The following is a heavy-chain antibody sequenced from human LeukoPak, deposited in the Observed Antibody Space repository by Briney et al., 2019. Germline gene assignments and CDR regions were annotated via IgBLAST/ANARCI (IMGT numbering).Heavy chain of an antibody. J-gene: IGHJ5*02. CDR1: GGSISSYY. CDR3: ASGAYYYGSGTGWFDP. CDR2: NYYSGST. V-gene: IGHV4-59*01. Sequence: ETLSLTCTVSGGSISSYYWSWIRQPPGKGLEWIGYNYYSGSTNYNPSLKSRVTISVDTSKNQFSLKLSSVTAADTAVYYCASGAYYYGSGTGWFDPWGQGTLVTVSS. D-gene: IGHD3-10*01.